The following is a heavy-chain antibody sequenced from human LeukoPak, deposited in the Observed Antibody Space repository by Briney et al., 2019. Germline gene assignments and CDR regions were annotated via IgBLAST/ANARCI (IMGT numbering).Heavy chain of an antibody. Sequence: GGSLRLSCAASEFSVGSNYMTWVRQAPGKGLEWVSLIYSGGSTYYADSVKGRFTISRDNSKNTLYLQMNSLRPEDTAVYYCARGLAYYYDSTAYFLDYWGQGTLVTVSS. V-gene: IGHV3-66*02. CDR3: ARGLAYYYDSTAYFLDY. J-gene: IGHJ4*02. CDR1: EFSVGSNY. CDR2: IYSGGST. D-gene: IGHD3-22*01.